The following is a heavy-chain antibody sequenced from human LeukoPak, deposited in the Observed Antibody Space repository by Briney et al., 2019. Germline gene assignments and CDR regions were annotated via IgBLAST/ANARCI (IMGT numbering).Heavy chain of an antibody. CDR1: GFTFSSYW. V-gene: IGHV3-7*01. Sequence: GGSLRLSCAASGFTFSSYWMSWVRQAPGKGLEWVANVKQDGSEKYYVDSVKGRFTISRDNAKTSLYLQMNSLRAEDTAVYYCARDLSGVTGYTYGRGIDYWGQGTLVTVSS. D-gene: IGHD5-18*01. CDR2: VKQDGSEK. J-gene: IGHJ4*02. CDR3: ARDLSGVTGYTYGRGIDY.